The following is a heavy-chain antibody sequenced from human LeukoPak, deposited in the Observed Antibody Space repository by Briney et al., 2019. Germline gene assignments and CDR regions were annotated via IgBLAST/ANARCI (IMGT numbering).Heavy chain of an antibody. Sequence: PGGSLRLSCAASGFTFSSYSMNWVRQAPGKGLEWVSSISSSSSYIYYADSVKGRFTISRDNAKNSLYLQMNSLRAEDTAVYYCAKILYSGYESTDYYYYGMDVWGQGTTVTVSS. CDR2: ISSSSSYI. J-gene: IGHJ6*02. V-gene: IGHV3-21*01. D-gene: IGHD5-12*01. CDR1: GFTFSSYS. CDR3: AKILYSGYESTDYYYYGMDV.